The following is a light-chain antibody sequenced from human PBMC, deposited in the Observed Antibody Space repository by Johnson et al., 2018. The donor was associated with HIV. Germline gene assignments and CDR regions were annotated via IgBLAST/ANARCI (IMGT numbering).Light chain of an antibody. V-gene: IGLV1-51*01. CDR3: GTWDNSLSAGV. CDR1: SSNIGNNY. Sequence: QSVLTQPPSVSAAPGQKVTISCSGSSSNIGNNYASWYQQVPGTAPKLLIYDNHKRPSGIPDRFSCSKSGTSATLGITGLQTGDEAVYYCGTWDNSLSAGVFGTGTKVTVL. CDR2: DNH. J-gene: IGLJ1*01.